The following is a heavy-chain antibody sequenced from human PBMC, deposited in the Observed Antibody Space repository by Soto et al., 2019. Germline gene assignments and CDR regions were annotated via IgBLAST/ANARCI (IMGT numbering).Heavy chain of an antibody. Sequence: SETLSLTCTVSGGSISSGGYYWSWIRQHPGKGLEWIGYIYYSGSTYYNPSLKSRVTISVDTSKNQFSLKLSSVTAADTAVYYCARVGISADFNDAFDIWGQGTMVTVSS. CDR3: ARVGISADFNDAFDI. CDR1: GGSISSGGYY. CDR2: IYYSGST. V-gene: IGHV4-31*03. D-gene: IGHD3-3*01. J-gene: IGHJ3*02.